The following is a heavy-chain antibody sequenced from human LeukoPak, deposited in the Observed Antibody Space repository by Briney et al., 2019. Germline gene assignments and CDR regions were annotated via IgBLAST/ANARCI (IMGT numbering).Heavy chain of an antibody. J-gene: IGHJ4*02. D-gene: IGHD4-17*01. V-gene: IGHV3-15*07. Sequence: GGSLRLSCAASGFTFSNAWMNWVRQAPGKGLEWVGCIKSKTDGGTTDYAAPVKGRFTISRDDSKNTLYLQMNSLKTEDTAVYYCTTADDYGDYGLNWGQGTLVTVSS. CDR3: TTADDYGDYGLN. CDR2: IKSKTDGGTT. CDR1: GFTFSNAW.